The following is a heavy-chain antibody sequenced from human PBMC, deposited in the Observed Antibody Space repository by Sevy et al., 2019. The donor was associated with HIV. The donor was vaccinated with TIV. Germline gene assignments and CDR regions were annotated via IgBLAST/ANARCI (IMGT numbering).Heavy chain of an antibody. Sequence: GGSLRLSCAASGFTFSRYSMNWVRQAPGKGLEWVSSISSGSSYIFYADSVKGRFTVSRDNAKNSLYLQMNSLRAEDTAVYDCARVREDTAMISALYWGQGILVTVSS. CDR1: GFTFSRYS. V-gene: IGHV3-21*01. CDR3: ARVREDTAMISALY. CDR2: ISSGSSYI. D-gene: IGHD5-18*01. J-gene: IGHJ4*02.